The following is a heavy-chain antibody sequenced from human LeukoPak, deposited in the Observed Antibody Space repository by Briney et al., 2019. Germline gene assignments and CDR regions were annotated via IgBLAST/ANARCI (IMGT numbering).Heavy chain of an antibody. CDR2: INHSGST. V-gene: IGHV4-39*07. J-gene: IGHJ4*02. Sequence: PSETLSLTCPVSGGSISSNSYYWGWIRQPPGKGLEWIGEINHSGSTNYNPSLKSRVTISVDTSKNQFSLKLSSVTAADTAVYYCARYGGEGRYFDWLSTGFDHWGQGTLVTVSS. D-gene: IGHD3-9*01. CDR1: GGSISSNSYY. CDR3: ARYGGEGRYFDWLSTGFDH.